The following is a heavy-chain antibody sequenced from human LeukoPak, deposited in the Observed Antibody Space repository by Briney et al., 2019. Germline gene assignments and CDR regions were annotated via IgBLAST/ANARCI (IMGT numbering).Heavy chain of an antibody. V-gene: IGHV4-38-2*01. CDR2: IYYSGST. CDR3: ARHGPAGGYCSSTSCYRWFDP. J-gene: IGHJ5*02. CDR1: GYSISSGYY. D-gene: IGHD2-2*02. Sequence: PSETLSLTCAVSGYSISSGYYWGWIRQPPGKGLEWIGSIYYSGSTYYNPSLKSRVTISVDTSKNQFSLKLSSVTAADTAVYYCARHGPAGGYCSSTSCYRWFDPWGQGTLVTVSS.